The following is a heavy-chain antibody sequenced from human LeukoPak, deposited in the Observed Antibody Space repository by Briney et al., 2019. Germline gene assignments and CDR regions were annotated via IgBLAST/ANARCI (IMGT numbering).Heavy chain of an antibody. J-gene: IGHJ2*01. CDR2: IYTSGST. CDR1: GGSISSYY. CDR3: ARGNFEDWYFDL. Sequence: SETLSLTCTVSGGSISSYYWSWIRQPPGKGLEWIGYIYTSGSTNYNPSLKSRVTISVDTSKNQFSLKLSSVTAADTAVYYCARGNFEDWYFDLWGRGTLVTVSS. V-gene: IGHV4-4*09. D-gene: IGHD3-9*01.